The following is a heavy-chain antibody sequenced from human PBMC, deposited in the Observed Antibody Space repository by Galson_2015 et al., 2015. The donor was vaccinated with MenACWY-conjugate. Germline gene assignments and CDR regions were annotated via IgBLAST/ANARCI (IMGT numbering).Heavy chain of an antibody. J-gene: IGHJ4*02. V-gene: IGHV5-10-1*01. CDR1: GYSFTSYW. D-gene: IGHD2-8*01. Sequence: QSGAEVKKPGESLRISCKGSGYSFTSYWISWVRQMPGKGLEWMGRIDPSDSYTNYSPSFQGHVTISADKSISTAYLQWSSLKASDTAMYYCAISRGCTNGVCSYRMGSYYFDYWGQGTLVTVSS. CDR3: AISRGCTNGVCSYRMGSYYFDY. CDR2: IDPSDSYT.